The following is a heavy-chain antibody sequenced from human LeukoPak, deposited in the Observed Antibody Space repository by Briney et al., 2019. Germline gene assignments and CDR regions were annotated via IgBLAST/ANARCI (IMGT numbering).Heavy chain of an antibody. J-gene: IGHJ4*02. Sequence: PSETLSLTCTVSGYSISSGYYWGWIRQPPGKGLEWIGSIYHSGSTYYNPSLKSRVTISVDTSKNQFSLKLSSVTAADTAVYYCAGRTIILWFGELFPYFDYWGQGTLVTVSS. CDR3: AGRTIILWFGELFPYFDY. V-gene: IGHV4-38-2*02. CDR2: IYHSGST. D-gene: IGHD3-10*01. CDR1: GYSISSGYY.